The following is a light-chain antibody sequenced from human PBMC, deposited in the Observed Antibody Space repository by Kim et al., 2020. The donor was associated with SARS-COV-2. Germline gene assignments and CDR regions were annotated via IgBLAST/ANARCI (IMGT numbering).Light chain of an antibody. V-gene: IGKV1-8*01. CDR3: HQYYSYPLT. J-gene: IGKJ4*01. Sequence: AIRMTQSPPSFSASTGDRVTITCRASQDISSYLAWYQQKPGKAPNLLIYTAITLQSGVPLRFSGSGSGTNFTLTISRLQSEDFATYYCHQYYSYPLTFGGGTKVEIK. CDR2: TAI. CDR1: QDISSY.